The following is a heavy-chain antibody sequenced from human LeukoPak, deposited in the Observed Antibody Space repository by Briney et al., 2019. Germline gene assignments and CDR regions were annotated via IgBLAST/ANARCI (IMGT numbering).Heavy chain of an antibody. CDR3: ARESDYDYVWGSYRGDY. D-gene: IGHD3-16*02. CDR2: INQDGTDK. J-gene: IGHJ4*02. Sequence: TGGSLRLSCAASGFTFSGRWMSWLRQAPGKGLEWVANINQDGTDKYYVDSVKGRFTISRDNAKNSLYLQMNSLRAEDTAVYYCARESDYDYVWGSYRGDYWGQGTLVTVSS. CDR1: GFTFSGRW. V-gene: IGHV3-7*03.